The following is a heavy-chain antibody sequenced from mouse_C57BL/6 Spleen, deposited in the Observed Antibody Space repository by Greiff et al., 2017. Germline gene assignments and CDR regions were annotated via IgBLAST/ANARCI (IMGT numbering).Heavy chain of an antibody. Sequence: QVQLQQSGTELVKPGASVKLSCKASGYTFTSYWMHWVKQRPGQGLEWIGNINPSNGGTNYNEKFKSKATLTVDKSSSTAYMQLSSLTSEDSAVYYCASHDYGSGYGYFDVWGTGATVTVSS. J-gene: IGHJ1*03. V-gene: IGHV1-53*01. CDR1: GYTFTSYW. CDR3: ASHDYGSGYGYFDV. D-gene: IGHD1-1*01. CDR2: INPSNGGT.